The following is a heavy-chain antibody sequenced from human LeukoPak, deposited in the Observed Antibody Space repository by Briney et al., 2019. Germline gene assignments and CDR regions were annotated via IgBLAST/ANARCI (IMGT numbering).Heavy chain of an antibody. D-gene: IGHD2-2*01. V-gene: IGHV3-21*01. Sequence: PGGSLRLSCVASGFTFNTYNMNWVCQAPGKGLEWVSSIASSSSYIYYADSVKGRFTISRDNAKNSLYLQMNSLRAEDTAVYYCARRPWGHCSSTSCYSDYWGQGTLVTVSS. CDR1: GFTFNTYN. J-gene: IGHJ4*02. CDR3: ARRPWGHCSSTSCYSDY. CDR2: IASSSSYI.